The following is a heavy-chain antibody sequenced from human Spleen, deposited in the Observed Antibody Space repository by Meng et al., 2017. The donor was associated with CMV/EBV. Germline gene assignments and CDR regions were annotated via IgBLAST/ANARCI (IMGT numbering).Heavy chain of an antibody. D-gene: IGHD3-22*01. V-gene: IGHV1-18*01. CDR3: ARDHGYYDSSGYN. CDR1: GYTFTDFG. J-gene: IGHJ4*02. CDR2: ISAYNGNT. Sequence: ASVKVSCKASGYTFTDFGVSWVRQAPGQGLDWMGWISAYNGNTNYAQRLQGRVTMTTDTSTSTAYLELRGLRSDDTAVYYCARDHGYYDSSGYNWGQGTLVTVSS.